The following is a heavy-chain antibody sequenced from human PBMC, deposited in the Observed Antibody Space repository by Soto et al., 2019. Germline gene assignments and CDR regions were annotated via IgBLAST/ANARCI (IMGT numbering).Heavy chain of an antibody. J-gene: IGHJ4*02. D-gene: IGHD3-22*01. CDR2: INPNSGGT. CDR1: GYTFTGYY. CDR3: ARVEYYYDSSGCLDY. V-gene: IGHV1-2*02. Sequence: RASVKVSCKASGYTFTGYYMHWVRQAPGQGLEWMGWINPNSGGTNYAQKFQGRVTMTRDTSISTAYMELSRLRSDDTAVYYCARVEYYYDSSGCLDYWGQGTLVTVSS.